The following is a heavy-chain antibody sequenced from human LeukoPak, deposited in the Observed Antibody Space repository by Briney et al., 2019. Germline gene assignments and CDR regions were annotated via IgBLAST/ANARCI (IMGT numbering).Heavy chain of an antibody. CDR1: GFAFGSEA. CDR2: ISPGGGTT. V-gene: IGHV3-23*01. Sequence: GGSLRLSCAVSGFAFGSEAMSWVRQSPARGLEWVASISPGGGTTYYADYVKGRFTISRDNSKNTLYLQMRSLRADDTAVYYCATPRGIVVVVAAPSFDFWGQGTLVTVSS. D-gene: IGHD2-15*01. CDR3: ATPRGIVVVVAAPSFDF. J-gene: IGHJ4*02.